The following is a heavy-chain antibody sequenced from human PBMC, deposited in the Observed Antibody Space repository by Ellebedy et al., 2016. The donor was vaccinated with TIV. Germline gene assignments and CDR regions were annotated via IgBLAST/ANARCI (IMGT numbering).Heavy chain of an antibody. J-gene: IGHJ4*02. D-gene: IGHD2-8*01. CDR3: ARDGREYCTNGVCYGGY. V-gene: IGHV3-33*01. CDR1: GFTFSSYG. Sequence: GGSLRLSCAASGFTFSSYGMHWVRQAPGKGLEWVAVIWYDGSNKYYADSVKGRFAISRDNSKNTLYLQMNSLRAEDTAVYYCARDGREYCTNGVCYGGYWGQGTLVTVSS. CDR2: IWYDGSNK.